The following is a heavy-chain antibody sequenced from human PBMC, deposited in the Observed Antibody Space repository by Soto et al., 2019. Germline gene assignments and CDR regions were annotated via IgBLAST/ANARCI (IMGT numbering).Heavy chain of an antibody. J-gene: IGHJ6*02. Sequence: SETLSLTCTVSGLSIRSVGYYWSWLRQSPRLGLEWIGHISFTGCTHYNPSLKSRVSISVDTSKNQFSLTLSSVTAADTAVYFCARLLYYYYDMDVWGQGTPVTVSS. D-gene: IGHD1-26*01. CDR1: GLSIRSVGYY. V-gene: IGHV4-61*08. CDR3: ARLLYYYYDMDV. CDR2: ISFTGCT.